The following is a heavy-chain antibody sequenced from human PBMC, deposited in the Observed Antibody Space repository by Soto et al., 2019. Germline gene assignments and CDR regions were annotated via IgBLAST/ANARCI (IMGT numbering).Heavy chain of an antibody. CDR1: GFTFSSYG. Sequence: QVQLVESGGGVVQPGRSLRLSCAASGFTFSSYGMHWVRQAPGKGLAWVAVIWYDGSNKYYADSVKGRFTISRDNSKNTLYLQMNSLRAEDTAVYYCARGSGGAFSSGWYFPYWGQGTLVTVSS. CDR3: ARGSGGAFSSGWYFPY. D-gene: IGHD6-19*01. CDR2: IWYDGSNK. J-gene: IGHJ4*02. V-gene: IGHV3-33*01.